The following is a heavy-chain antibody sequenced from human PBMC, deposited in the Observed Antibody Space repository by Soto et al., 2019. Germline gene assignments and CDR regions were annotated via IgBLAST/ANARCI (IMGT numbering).Heavy chain of an antibody. CDR1: GYTFTSYG. J-gene: IGHJ4*02. D-gene: IGHD4-17*01. CDR3: AREAYGDYSFDY. Sequence: ASVKVSCKASGYTFTSYGISWVRQAPGQGREWMGWISAYNGNTNYAQKLQGRVNMTTDTSTSTAYMELRSLRSDDTAVYYCAREAYGDYSFDYWGQGTLVTVSS. V-gene: IGHV1-18*04. CDR2: ISAYNGNT.